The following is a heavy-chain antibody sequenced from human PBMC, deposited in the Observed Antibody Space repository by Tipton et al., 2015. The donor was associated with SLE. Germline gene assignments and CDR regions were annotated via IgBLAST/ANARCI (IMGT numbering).Heavy chain of an antibody. CDR3: ARGMVTWRGAIVGVDV. J-gene: IGHJ6*02. CDR1: GGSISSYY. V-gene: IGHV4-59*08. D-gene: IGHD2-21*02. Sequence: TLSLTCTVFGGSISSYYWSWIRQPPGKGLEWIGYIYYSGSTNYNPSLKSRVTISVDPAKNQFSLKLTSVTAADTAVYYCARGMVTWRGAIVGVDVWGQGTTVNVSS. CDR2: IYYSGST.